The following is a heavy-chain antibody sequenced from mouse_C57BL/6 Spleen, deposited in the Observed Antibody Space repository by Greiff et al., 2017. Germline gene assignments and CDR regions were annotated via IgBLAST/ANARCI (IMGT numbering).Heavy chain of an antibody. D-gene: IGHD2-5*01. V-gene: IGHV1-54*01. CDR3: ARDSKSWYFDV. CDR1: GYAFTNYL. Sequence: VKLMESGAELVRPGTSVKVSCKASGYAFTNYLIEWVKQRPGQGLEWIGVINPGSGGTNYNEKFKGKATLTADKSSSTAYMQLSSLTSEDSAVYFCARDSKSWYFDVWGTGTTVTVSS. CDR2: INPGSGGT. J-gene: IGHJ1*03.